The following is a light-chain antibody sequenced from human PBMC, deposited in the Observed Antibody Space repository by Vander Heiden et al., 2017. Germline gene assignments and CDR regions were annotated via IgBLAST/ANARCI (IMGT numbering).Light chain of an antibody. CDR1: SRDVGGYND. J-gene: IGLJ3*02. V-gene: IGLV2-14*01. CDR3: SSVTRSSTLA. Sequence: QSPLTQPASVSGFPRQSLTTSCTGTSRDVGGYNDVSWYQQHPGKAAKLMIYDVSKRPSGVSNRFAGSKSGNTASLTIAGLQAEDEADYYCSSVTRSSTLAFGGGTKLTVL. CDR2: DVS.